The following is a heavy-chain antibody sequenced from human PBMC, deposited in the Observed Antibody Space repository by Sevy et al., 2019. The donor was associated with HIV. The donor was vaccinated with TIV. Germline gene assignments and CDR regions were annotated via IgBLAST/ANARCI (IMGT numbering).Heavy chain of an antibody. Sequence: GGSLRLSCAASGFSFSSYAMSWVRQAPGKGLELVSAISGSGGSTYYADSVKGRFTISRDNSKNTLYLQMNSLRAEDTAVYYCAKAPGYGDPFDYWGQGTLVTVSS. J-gene: IGHJ4*02. CDR1: GFSFSSYA. CDR2: ISGSGGST. V-gene: IGHV3-23*01. CDR3: AKAPGYGDPFDY. D-gene: IGHD4-17*01.